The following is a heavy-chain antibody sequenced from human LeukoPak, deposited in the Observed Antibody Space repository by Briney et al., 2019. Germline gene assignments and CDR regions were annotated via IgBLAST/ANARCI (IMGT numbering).Heavy chain of an antibody. Sequence: PGGSLRLSCAASGFTLSIYNMNWARQAPGKGLQWVSSISSSDSYIYYADSVKGRFTISRDSAKNSLYLQMNSLSAEDTAVYFCARGGRYGDYDMDVWGQGTAVTVSS. D-gene: IGHD4/OR15-4a*01. CDR2: ISSSDSYI. J-gene: IGHJ6*02. V-gene: IGHV3-21*01. CDR3: ARGGRYGDYDMDV. CDR1: GFTLSIYN.